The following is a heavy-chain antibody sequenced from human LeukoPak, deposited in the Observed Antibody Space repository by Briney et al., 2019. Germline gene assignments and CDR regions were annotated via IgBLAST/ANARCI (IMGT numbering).Heavy chain of an antibody. Sequence: SETLSLTCAVYGGSFSGYYWSWIRQPPGKGLERIGEINHSGTTNYNPSLKSRVTISVDTSKDQFSLKLSSVTAAGTAVYYCAREGTTGRNLNWFDSWGQGTLVTVSS. CDR1: GGSFSGYY. CDR3: AREGTTGRNLNWFDS. V-gene: IGHV4-34*01. D-gene: IGHD1-1*01. J-gene: IGHJ5*01. CDR2: INHSGTT.